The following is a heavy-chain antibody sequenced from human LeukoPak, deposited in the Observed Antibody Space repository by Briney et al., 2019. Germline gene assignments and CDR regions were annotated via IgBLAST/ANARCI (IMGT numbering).Heavy chain of an antibody. CDR2: ISGSGGST. CDR3: AKLSYQTGQLRGFFDY. J-gene: IGHJ4*02. Sequence: PGGSLRLSCAASGFTFSSYAMSWVRQAPGKGLEWVSAISGSGGSTYYADSVKGRFTISRDNSKNTLYLQMNSLRAEDTAVYYCAKLSYQTGQLRGFFDYWGQGTLVTVSS. CDR1: GFTFSSYA. D-gene: IGHD1-1*01. V-gene: IGHV3-23*01.